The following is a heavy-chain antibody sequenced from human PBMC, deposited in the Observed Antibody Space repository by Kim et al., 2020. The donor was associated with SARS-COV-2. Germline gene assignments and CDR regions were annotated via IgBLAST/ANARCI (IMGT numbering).Heavy chain of an antibody. V-gene: IGHV1-2*04. CDR1: GYTFTGYY. CDR3: ARDRMVRGVISEGMDV. CDR2: INPNSGGT. D-gene: IGHD3-10*01. Sequence: ASVKVSCKASGYTFTGYYMHWVRQAPGQGLEWMGWINPNSGGTNYAQNFQGWVTMTRDTSISTAYMELSRLRSDDTAVYFCARDRMVRGVISEGMDVWGQGTTVTVSS. J-gene: IGHJ6*02.